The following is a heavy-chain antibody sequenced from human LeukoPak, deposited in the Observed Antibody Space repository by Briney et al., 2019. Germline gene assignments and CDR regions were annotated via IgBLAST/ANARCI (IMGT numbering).Heavy chain of an antibody. J-gene: IGHJ4*02. CDR2: MSGTTGST. V-gene: IGHV3-23*01. D-gene: IGHD1-26*01. CDR1: GFTFSSYA. Sequence: GGSLRLSCVASGFTFSSYAMNWVRQAPGKGLEWVSVMSGTTGSTYYVDSAKGRFTISRDNSKNTLYLQMNSLRAEDTAVYYCAKGDTTWELPHDYWGQGTLVTVSS. CDR3: AKGDTTWELPHDY.